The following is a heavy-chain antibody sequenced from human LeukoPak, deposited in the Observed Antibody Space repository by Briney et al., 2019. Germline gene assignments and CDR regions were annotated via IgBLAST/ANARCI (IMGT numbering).Heavy chain of an antibody. D-gene: IGHD6-19*01. CDR3: AKEAYDSGWYKWFGP. CDR1: GITLNTYA. CDR2: INYSGSGT. J-gene: IGHJ5*02. V-gene: IGHV3-23*01. Sequence: PGGSLRLSCAASGITLNTYAMTWVRQAPGKGLEWVSSINYSGSGTFYADSVKGRFTISRDNSKDTLYLQMNSLRVEDTAVYYCAKEAYDSGWYKWFGPWGQGTLVTVSS.